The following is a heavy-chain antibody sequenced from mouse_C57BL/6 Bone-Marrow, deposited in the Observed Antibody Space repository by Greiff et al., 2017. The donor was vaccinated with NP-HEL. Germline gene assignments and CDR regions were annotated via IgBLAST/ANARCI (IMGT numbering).Heavy chain of an antibody. J-gene: IGHJ1*03. V-gene: IGHV5-6*01. CDR2: ISSGGSYT. Sequence: EVNVVESGGDLVKPGGSLKLSCAASGFTFSSYGMSWVRQTPDKRLEWVATISSGGSYTYYPDSVKGRFTISRDNAKNTLYLQMSSLKSEDTAMYYCARPLYGNYDWYFDVWGTGTTVTVSS. CDR1: GFTFSSYG. CDR3: ARPLYGNYDWYFDV. D-gene: IGHD2-1*01.